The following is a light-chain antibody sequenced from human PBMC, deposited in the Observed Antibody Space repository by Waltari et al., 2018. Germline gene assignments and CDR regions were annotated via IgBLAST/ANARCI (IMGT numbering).Light chain of an antibody. V-gene: IGKV1-27*01. CDR3: QKFNSAPLT. CDR1: QGIDNY. CDR2: PAS. Sequence: DIQMTQSPSSLSASVGDRVTITCRASQGIDNYLAWYQQKPGKVPKLLIFPASTLLSGVPSRFSGSGSVTDFTLTIISLQPEDVAIYYCQKFNSAPLTFGGGTKVEIK. J-gene: IGKJ4*01.